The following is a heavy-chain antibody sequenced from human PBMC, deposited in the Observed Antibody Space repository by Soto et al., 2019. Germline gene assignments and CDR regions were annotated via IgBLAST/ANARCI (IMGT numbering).Heavy chain of an antibody. CDR2: ISAYNGNT. J-gene: IGHJ6*02. CDR1: GYTFTSYG. D-gene: IGHD2-15*01. Sequence: QVQLVQSGAEVKKPGASVKVSCKASGYTFTSYGISWVRQAPGQGLEWMGWISAYNGNTNYAQKLQGRVTMTTDTSTSPAYMELRSLRSDDTAVYYCARSCSGGSCYYSYYYYGMDVWGQGTTVTVSS. V-gene: IGHV1-18*04. CDR3: ARSCSGGSCYYSYYYYGMDV.